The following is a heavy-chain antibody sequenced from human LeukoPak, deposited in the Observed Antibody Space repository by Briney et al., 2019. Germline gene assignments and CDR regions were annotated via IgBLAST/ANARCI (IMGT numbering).Heavy chain of an antibody. V-gene: IGHV4-34*01. CDR3: ARRPTLRYFDWPLDY. CDR2: INHSGST. Sequence: PSETLSLTCGVYDGSFSGNYWSWIRQPPGKGLEWIGEINHSGSTNYNPSLKSRVTISVDTSKNQFSLKLSSVTAADTAVYYCARRPTLRYFDWPLDYWGQGTLVTVSS. J-gene: IGHJ4*02. CDR1: DGSFSGNY. D-gene: IGHD3-9*01.